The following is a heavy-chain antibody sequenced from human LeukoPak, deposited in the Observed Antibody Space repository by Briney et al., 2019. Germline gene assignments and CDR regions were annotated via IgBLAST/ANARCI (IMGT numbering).Heavy chain of an antibody. CDR3: ARDGPSGSYYNGLVWFDP. CDR1: GFTFSSYS. Sequence: GGSLRLSCAASGFTFSSYSMNWVRQAPGKGLEWVSSISSSSYIYYADSVKGRFTISRDNAKNSLYLQMNSLRAEDTAVYYCARDGPSGSYYNGLVWFDPWGQGTLVTVSS. V-gene: IGHV3-21*01. J-gene: IGHJ5*02. CDR2: ISSSSYI. D-gene: IGHD1-26*01.